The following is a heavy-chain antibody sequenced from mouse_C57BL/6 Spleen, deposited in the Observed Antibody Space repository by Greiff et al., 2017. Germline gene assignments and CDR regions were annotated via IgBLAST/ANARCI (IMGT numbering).Heavy chain of an antibody. CDR2: INPNSGGT. Sequence: EVQLQQSGPELVKPGASVKISCKASGYTFTDYYMNWVKQSHGKSLEWIGDINPNSGGTSYNQTFKGKATLTVDKSSSTAYMELRSLTSEDSAVYYCARGIFDYWGQGTTLTVSS. V-gene: IGHV1-26*01. J-gene: IGHJ2*01. CDR3: ARGIFDY. CDR1: GYTFTDYY.